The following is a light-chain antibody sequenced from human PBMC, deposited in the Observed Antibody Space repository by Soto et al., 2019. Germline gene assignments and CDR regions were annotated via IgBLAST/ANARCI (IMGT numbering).Light chain of an antibody. CDR2: EVG. J-gene: IGLJ1*01. V-gene: IGLV2-14*01. CDR1: SSDVGTYIY. CDR3: SSYTSSSTGV. Sequence: QSVLTQPASVSGSPGQSITISCTGTSSDVGTYIYVSWYLQHPGKAPKLLIYEVGNRPSGVSNRFSGSKSGNTASLTISGLQAEDEADYYCSSYTSSSTGVFGTGTKLTVL.